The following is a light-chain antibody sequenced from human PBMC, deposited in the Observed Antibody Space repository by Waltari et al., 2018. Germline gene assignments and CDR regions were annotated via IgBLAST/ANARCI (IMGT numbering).Light chain of an antibody. J-gene: IGLJ2*01. CDR3: QSFDNSLRRSVI. CDR1: SSNIGAGFD. Sequence: QSVLTQPPSVSGAPGQRVTISCTGSSSNIGAGFDVHWYQQLPGAAPKLLIYPVTPPNPNTYGNTSRPSGVPDLFSCSSSCTSASLAITGLQAADEADYYCQSFDNSLRRSVIFGGGTKLTVL. CDR2: GNT. V-gene: IGLV1-40*01.